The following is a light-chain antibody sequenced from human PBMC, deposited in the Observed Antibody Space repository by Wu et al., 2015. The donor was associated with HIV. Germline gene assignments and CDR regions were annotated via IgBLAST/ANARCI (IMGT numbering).Light chain of an antibody. V-gene: IGKV3-11*01. CDR1: QSVSSY. CDR2: DAS. J-gene: IGKJ1*01. CDR3: QQRSNWPTWT. Sequence: EIVLTQFPATLSLSPGERATLSCRASQSVSSYLAWYQQKPGQAPRLLIYDASNRATGIPARFSGSGSGTDFTLTISSLEPEDFAVYYCQQRSNWPTWTFGQGPRWKSN.